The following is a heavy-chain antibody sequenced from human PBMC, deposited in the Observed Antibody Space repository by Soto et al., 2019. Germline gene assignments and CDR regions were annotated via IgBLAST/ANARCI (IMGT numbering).Heavy chain of an antibody. CDR1: GFTFSSYS. CDR3: ARESTDYYDSSGYAFDI. Sequence: GGSLRLSCAASGFTFSSYSMNWVRQAPGKGLEWVSYISSSSSTIYYADSVKGRFTISRDNAKNSLYLQMNSLRDEDTAVYYCARESTDYYDSSGYAFDIWGQGTKVTVSS. CDR2: ISSSSSTI. D-gene: IGHD3-22*01. J-gene: IGHJ3*02. V-gene: IGHV3-48*02.